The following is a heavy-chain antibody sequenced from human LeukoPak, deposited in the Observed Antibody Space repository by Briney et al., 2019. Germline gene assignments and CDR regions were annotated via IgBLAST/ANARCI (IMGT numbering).Heavy chain of an antibody. J-gene: IGHJ4*02. CDR2: ISYDGSNK. Sequence: GGSLRLSCAASGFTFSSYGMHWVRQAPGKGLEWVAVISYDGSNKYYADSVKGRFTISRGNSKNTLYLQMNSLRAEDTAVYYCAKDRGGYQLDYWGQGTLVTVSS. V-gene: IGHV3-30*18. CDR1: GFTFSSYG. D-gene: IGHD3-10*01. CDR3: AKDRGGYQLDY.